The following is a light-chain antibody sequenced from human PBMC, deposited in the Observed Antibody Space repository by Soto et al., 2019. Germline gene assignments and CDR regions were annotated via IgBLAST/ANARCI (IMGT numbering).Light chain of an antibody. CDR1: SSDIGDYNS. J-gene: IGLJ1*01. CDR2: DVT. Sequence: QSVLTQSPSASGSPGQSVTISCTGTSSDIGDYNSVSWYQQHPGKAPKVMIYDVTKRPSGVPDRFSGSKSGNTASLTVSALQAEDEADYYCSSYTDTKSLVFGTGTKVTVL. CDR3: SSYTDTKSLV. V-gene: IGLV2-8*01.